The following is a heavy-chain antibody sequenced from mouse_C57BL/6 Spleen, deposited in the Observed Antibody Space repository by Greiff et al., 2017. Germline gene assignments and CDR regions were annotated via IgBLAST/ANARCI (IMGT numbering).Heavy chain of an antibody. Sequence: VQLQQSGPELVRPGVSVKISCKGSGYTFTDYAMHWVKQSPAKSLEWIGVISTYYGDASYNQKFQDKATMTVDTSSSTAYMDLARLTSEDSAVYYGASLYYYGSSYPLFDYWGQGTLVTVSA. CDR3: ASLYYYGSSYPLFDY. V-gene: IGHV1-67*01. D-gene: IGHD1-1*01. CDR1: GYTFTDYA. CDR2: ISTYYGDA. J-gene: IGHJ3*01.